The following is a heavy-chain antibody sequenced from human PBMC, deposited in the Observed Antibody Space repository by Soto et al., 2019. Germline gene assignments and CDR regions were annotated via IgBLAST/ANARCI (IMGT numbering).Heavy chain of an antibody. Sequence: QMQLVQSGPEVKQPGSSVQVSCKASGDSFGSYAVSWVRQATGQGLEWMGAIMPDFSTTNYTLKFQGRVTITADDSTTTAYMELSSLRSDDTAVYSCARELFGRFDPWGQGTLVTVAS. CDR2: IMPDFSTT. J-gene: IGHJ5*02. V-gene: IGHV1-69*01. CDR1: GDSFGSYA. D-gene: IGHD3-10*01. CDR3: ARELFGRFDP.